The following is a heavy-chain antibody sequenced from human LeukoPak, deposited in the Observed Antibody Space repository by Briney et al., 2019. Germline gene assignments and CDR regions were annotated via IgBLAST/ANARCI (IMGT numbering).Heavy chain of an antibody. CDR2: IYHSGST. CDR1: GYSISSGYY. D-gene: IGHD2-2*02. Sequence: SETLSLTCTVSGYSISSGYYWGWIRQPPGKGLEWIGSIYHSGSTYYNPSLKSRVTISVDTSKNQFSLKLSSVTAADTAVYYCARGYCTGTSCYKGYWGQGTLVTVSS. J-gene: IGHJ4*02. CDR3: ARGYCTGTSCYKGY. V-gene: IGHV4-38-2*02.